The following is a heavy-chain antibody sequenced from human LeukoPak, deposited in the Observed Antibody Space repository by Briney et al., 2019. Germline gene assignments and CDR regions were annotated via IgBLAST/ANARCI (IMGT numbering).Heavy chain of an antibody. Sequence: SETLSLTCTVSGVSISSYYWTWIRRPPGKGLEWIGYIYYSGSTNYNPSLESRVTISVDTSKNQFSLKLSSVTAADTAVYYCARGRNWFDPWGQGTLVTVSS. CDR1: GVSISSYY. CDR2: IYYSGST. CDR3: ARGRNWFDP. J-gene: IGHJ5*02. V-gene: IGHV4-59*01.